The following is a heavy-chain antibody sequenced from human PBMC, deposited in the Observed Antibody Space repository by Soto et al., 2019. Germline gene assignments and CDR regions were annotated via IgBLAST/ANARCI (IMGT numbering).Heavy chain of an antibody. J-gene: IGHJ6*03. CDR3: ARDDVLCDGGRCSAVPLVV. CDR1: GFTVSSKY. V-gene: IGHV3-66*01. D-gene: IGHD2-15*01. Sequence: GGSLRLSCAASGFTVSSKYMSWVRQAPGKGLEWVSLIQSGGPTYYADSVKGRFTISRDTSENTVHLQMDSLRAEDTAVYYCARDDVLCDGGRCSAVPLVVCGKGPTLTVSS. CDR2: IQSGGPT.